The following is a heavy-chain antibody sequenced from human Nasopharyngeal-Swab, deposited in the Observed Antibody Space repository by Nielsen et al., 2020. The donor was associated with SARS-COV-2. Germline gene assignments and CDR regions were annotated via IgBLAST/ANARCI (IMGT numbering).Heavy chain of an antibody. J-gene: IGHJ4*02. D-gene: IGHD2-2*01. V-gene: IGHV3-48*04. Sequence: WIRQPPGKGLEWVSYISSSSSTIYYADSVKGRFTISRDNAKNSLYLQMNSLRAEDTAVYYCASGTLRYCSSTSCQDYWGQGTLVTVSS. CDR3: ASGTLRYCSSTSCQDY. CDR2: ISSSSSTI.